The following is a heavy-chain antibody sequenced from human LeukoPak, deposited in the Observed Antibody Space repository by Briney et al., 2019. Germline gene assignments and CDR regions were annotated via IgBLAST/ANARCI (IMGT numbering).Heavy chain of an antibody. D-gene: IGHD1-26*01. J-gene: IGHJ4*02. CDR2: ISAYNGNT. V-gene: IGHV1-18*01. CDR3: ARVDLYSGSYLYYFDY. Sequence: ASVKVSCKASGHTFTSYGISWVRQAPGQGLEWMGWISAYNGNTNYAQKLQGRVTMTTDTSTSTAYMELRSLRSDDTAVYYCARVDLYSGSYLYYFDYWGQGTLVTVSS. CDR1: GHTFTSYG.